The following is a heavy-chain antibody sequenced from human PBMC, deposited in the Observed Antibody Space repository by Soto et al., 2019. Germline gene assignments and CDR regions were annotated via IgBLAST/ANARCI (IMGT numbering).Heavy chain of an antibody. Sequence: QVQLVQSGAEVKKPGSSVKVSCKASGGTFSSYAIRWVRQAPGQGLEWMGGIIPIFGTANYAQKFQCRCTNTADESTSTAYMELSSLRAEERAGYYCARVAGSYQEYYFDYWGQGTLVSVSS. J-gene: IGHJ4*02. D-gene: IGHD1-26*01. CDR1: GGTFSSYA. V-gene: IGHV1-69*12. CDR3: ARVAGSYQEYYFDY. CDR2: IIPIFGTA.